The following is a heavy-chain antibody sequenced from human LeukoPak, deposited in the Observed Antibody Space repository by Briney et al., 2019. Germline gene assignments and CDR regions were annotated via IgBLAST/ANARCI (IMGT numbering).Heavy chain of an antibody. D-gene: IGHD3-22*01. CDR2: IKSKTDGGTT. V-gene: IGHV3-15*01. Sequence: GGSLRLSCAASGFTFSNAWMSWVRQAPGKGLEWVCRIKSKTDGGTTDYAAPVKGRFTISRDDSKNTLYLQMNSLKTEDTAVYYCTTLGDSSGYSLGPFDYWGQGTLVTVSS. CDR3: TTLGDSSGYSLGPFDY. CDR1: GFTFSNAW. J-gene: IGHJ4*02.